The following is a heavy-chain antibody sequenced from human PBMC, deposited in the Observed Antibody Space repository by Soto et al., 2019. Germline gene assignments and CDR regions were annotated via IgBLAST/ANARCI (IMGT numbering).Heavy chain of an antibody. Sequence: PGGSLRLSCAASGFTLCSYAITWVRRAPGKGLEWVSVISGSGDRTYYADSVKGRFTISRDNSKNTLYLQMNSLRAEDTAVYYCASGRGRYFYYGMDVWGQGTTVTVSS. CDR1: GFTLCSYA. V-gene: IGHV3-23*01. CDR2: ISGSGDRT. D-gene: IGHD1-26*01. CDR3: ASGRGRYFYYGMDV. J-gene: IGHJ6*02.